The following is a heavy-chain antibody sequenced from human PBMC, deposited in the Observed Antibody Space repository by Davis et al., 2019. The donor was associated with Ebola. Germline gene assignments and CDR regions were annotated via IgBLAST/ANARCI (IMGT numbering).Heavy chain of an antibody. CDR2: IYYSGST. D-gene: IGHD6-19*01. CDR1: GGSISSSSYY. J-gene: IGHJ4*02. V-gene: IGHV4-61*05. Sequence: SETLSLTCTVSGGSISSSSYYWGWIRQPPGKGLEWIGFIYYSGSTNYNPSLKSRVTISVDTSKNQFSLKLSSVTAADTAVYYCAGGYSSGWYDYWGQGTLVTVSS. CDR3: AGGYSSGWYDY.